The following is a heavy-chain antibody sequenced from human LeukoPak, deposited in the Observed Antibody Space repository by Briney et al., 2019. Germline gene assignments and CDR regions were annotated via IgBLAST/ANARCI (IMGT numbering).Heavy chain of an antibody. CDR3: ARLLGPGSGPEGALFDI. CDR2: IYYSGST. D-gene: IGHD6-19*01. V-gene: IGHV4-59*08. CDR1: GGSISSYY. J-gene: IGHJ3*02. Sequence: SETLSRTCTVSGGSISSYYWSWIRQPPGKGLEWIAYIYYSGSTNYNPSLKSRVTISVDTSKNQFSLKLSSVTAADTAVYYCARLLGPGSGPEGALFDIWGQGTMVTVSS.